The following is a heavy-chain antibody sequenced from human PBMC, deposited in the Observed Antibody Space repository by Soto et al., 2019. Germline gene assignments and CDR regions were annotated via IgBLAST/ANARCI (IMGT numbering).Heavy chain of an antibody. CDR2: IGTAGDT. CDR1: GFTFSSYD. D-gene: IGHD1-26*01. Sequence: GGSLRLSCAASGFTFSSYDMHWVRQATGKGLEWVSAIGTAGDTYYPGSVKGRFTISRENAKNSLYPQMNSLRAEDTAVYYCARSSSGSYPGLDYWGQGTLVTVSS. CDR3: ARSSSGSYPGLDY. J-gene: IGHJ4*02. V-gene: IGHV3-13*01.